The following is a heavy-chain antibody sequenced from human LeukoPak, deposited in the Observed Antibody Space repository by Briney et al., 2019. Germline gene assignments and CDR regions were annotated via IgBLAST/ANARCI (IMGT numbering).Heavy chain of an antibody. CDR3: AKLYAGGSGSYYLDAFDI. J-gene: IGHJ3*02. D-gene: IGHD3-10*01. Sequence: PGGSLRLSGAASGFTFSSYGMHWVRQAPGKRLGWVAIISYDGSNKYYADSVKGRVTISRDNSKNTLYLQMNSPRAEDTAVYYCAKLYAGGSGSYYLDAFDIWGQGTMVTVSS. CDR1: GFTFSSYG. CDR2: ISYDGSNK. V-gene: IGHV3-30*18.